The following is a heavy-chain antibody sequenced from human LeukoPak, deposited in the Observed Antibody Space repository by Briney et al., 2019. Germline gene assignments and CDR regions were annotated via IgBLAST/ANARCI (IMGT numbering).Heavy chain of an antibody. D-gene: IGHD4-23*01. J-gene: IGHJ4*02. CDR3: ARHDLGGTSPFDY. CDR1: GYTFTGYS. V-gene: IGHV1-46*01. CDR2: INPSGTST. Sequence: ASVKVSCKASGYTFTGYSIHWVRQAPGQGLEWMGIINPSGTSTTYAQKFQGRVTMTRDTSTSTDFMELSSLRPEDTAVYYCARHDLGGTSPFDYWGQGTLVTVSS.